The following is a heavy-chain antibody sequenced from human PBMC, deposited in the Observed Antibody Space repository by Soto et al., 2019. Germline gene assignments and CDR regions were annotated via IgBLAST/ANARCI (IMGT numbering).Heavy chain of an antibody. J-gene: IGHJ4*02. D-gene: IGHD3-10*01. CDR2: INHSGST. V-gene: IGHV4-34*01. Sequence: SETLSLTCAVYGGSFSGYYWSWIRQPPGKGLEWIGEINHSGSTNYNPSLKSRVTISVDTSKNQFSLKLSSVTAADTAVYYCARRLMVRGVTGLLPFDYWGQGTLVTVSS. CDR3: ARRLMVRGVTGLLPFDY. CDR1: GGSFSGYY.